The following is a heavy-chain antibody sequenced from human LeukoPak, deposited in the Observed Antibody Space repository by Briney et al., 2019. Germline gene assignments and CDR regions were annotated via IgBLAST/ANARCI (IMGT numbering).Heavy chain of an antibody. CDR3: ARGSKKLGYNWFDP. Sequence: PSETLSLTCAVYGGSFSGYYWNWIRQPPGKGLEWIGEINHSGSTNYIPSLKSRVTISVDTSKNQFSLKLSSVTAADTAVYYCARGSKKLGYNWFDPWGQGTLVTVSS. J-gene: IGHJ5*02. V-gene: IGHV4-34*01. D-gene: IGHD6-13*01. CDR1: GGSFSGYY. CDR2: INHSGST.